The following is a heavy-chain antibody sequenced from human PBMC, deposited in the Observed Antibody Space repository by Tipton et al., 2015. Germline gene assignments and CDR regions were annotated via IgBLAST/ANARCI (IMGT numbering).Heavy chain of an antibody. CDR2: IYYRGTT. J-gene: IGHJ4*02. CDR3: ARYRMGVDS. CDR1: GGSLSTSTYY. V-gene: IGHV4-39*07. D-gene: IGHD3-16*01. Sequence: TLSLTCTVSGGSLSTSTYYWGWIRQPPGKGLEWIGSIYYRGTTYYNPSLKSRVTISVDTSKYQFSLKLSSVTAADTAVYYCARYRMGVDSWGQGTLVTVSS.